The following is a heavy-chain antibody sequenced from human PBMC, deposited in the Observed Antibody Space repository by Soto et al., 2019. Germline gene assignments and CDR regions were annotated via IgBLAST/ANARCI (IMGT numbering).Heavy chain of an antibody. D-gene: IGHD5-18*01. V-gene: IGHV4-31*03. Sequence: QVQLQESGPGLVKPSQTLSLTCTVSGGSISSGGYYWSWIRQHPGKGLEWIGYIYYSGSTYYNPSLKSRVTISVDTSKNQFSLKLSSVTAADTAVYYCARGVDGKGYSYGHVVSYYYYYYMDVWGKGTTVTVSS. CDR1: GGSISSGGYY. CDR3: ARGVDGKGYSYGHVVSYYYYYYMDV. J-gene: IGHJ6*03. CDR2: IYYSGST.